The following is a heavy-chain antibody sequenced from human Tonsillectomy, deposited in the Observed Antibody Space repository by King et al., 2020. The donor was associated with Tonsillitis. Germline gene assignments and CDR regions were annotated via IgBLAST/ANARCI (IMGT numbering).Heavy chain of an antibody. V-gene: IGHV3-15*01. CDR2: SRSNTDGGTT. CDR1: GFTFTNAW. Sequence: VQLVESGGGLVKPGGSLRLSCAASGFTFTNAWMRWVRQAPGKGLEWVGRSRSNTDGGTTDYAAPVKGRFTISRDDLKDTLYLQMNSLKTEDTAVYYCTTDPFPLYGSGNYRSYWGQGTLVTVSS. CDR3: TTDPFPLYGSGNYRSY. J-gene: IGHJ4*02. D-gene: IGHD3-10*01.